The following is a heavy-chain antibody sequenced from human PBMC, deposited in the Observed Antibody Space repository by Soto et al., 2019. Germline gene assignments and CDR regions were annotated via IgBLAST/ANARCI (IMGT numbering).Heavy chain of an antibody. CDR1: GFTFSSYA. J-gene: IGHJ3*02. D-gene: IGHD3-9*01. CDR3: AKDYDILTGYRRRAFDI. CDR2: ISGSGGST. Sequence: GGSLRLSCAASGFTFSSYAMSWVRQAPGKGLEWVSAISGSGGSTYYADSVKGRFTISRDNSKNTLYLQMNSLRAEDTAVYYCAKDYDILTGYRRRAFDIWGQGTMVTVSS. V-gene: IGHV3-23*01.